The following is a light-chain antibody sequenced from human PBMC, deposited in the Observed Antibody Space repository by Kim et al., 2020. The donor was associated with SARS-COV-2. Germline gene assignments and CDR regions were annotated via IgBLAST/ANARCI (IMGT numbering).Light chain of an antibody. J-gene: IGKJ1*01. Sequence: SPGESPPLSCRASQIVSSSYLAWYQQKPGQAPRLLIYGASSRATGIPDRFSGSGSGTDFTLTISRLEPEDFAVYYCQQYGSSPWTFGQGTKVDIK. CDR2: GAS. CDR1: QIVSSSY. CDR3: QQYGSSPWT. V-gene: IGKV3-20*01.